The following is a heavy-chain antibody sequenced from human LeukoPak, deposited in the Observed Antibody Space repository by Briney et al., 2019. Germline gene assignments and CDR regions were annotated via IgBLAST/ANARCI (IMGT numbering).Heavy chain of an antibody. V-gene: IGHV3-21*01. CDR2: IISSTSYI. J-gene: IGHJ4*02. D-gene: IGHD6-19*01. CDR3: ARQIAVAGRDY. Sequence: PGGSLRLSCAASGFTFSSDTMNWVRQAPGKGLEWVSSIISSTSYIYYADSVKGRFTISRDNAKNSLYLQMNSLRAEDTAVYYCARQIAVAGRDYWGQGTLVTVSS. CDR1: GFTFSSDT.